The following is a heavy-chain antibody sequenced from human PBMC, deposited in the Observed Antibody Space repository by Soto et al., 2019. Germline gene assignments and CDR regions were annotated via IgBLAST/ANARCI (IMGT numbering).Heavy chain of an antibody. J-gene: IGHJ3*02. CDR3: PRVGGDYIWGSYRFQAFDI. Sequence: SETLSLTCAVYGGSFSGYYWSWIRQPPGKGLEWIGEINHSGSTNYNPSLKSRVTISVDTSKNQFSLKLSSVTAADTAVYYCPRVGGDYIWGSYRFQAFDIWGQGTMVTVSS. D-gene: IGHD3-16*02. CDR1: GGSFSGYY. CDR2: INHSGST. V-gene: IGHV4-34*01.